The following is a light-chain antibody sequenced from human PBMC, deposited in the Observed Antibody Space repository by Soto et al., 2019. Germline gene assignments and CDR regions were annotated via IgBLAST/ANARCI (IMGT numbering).Light chain of an antibody. V-gene: IGLV2-14*01. CDR1: SSDVGGYNY. CDR3: SSYTSSPHV. Sequence: QSALTQPASVSGSPGQSITISCTGTSSDVGGYNYVSWYQQHPGKAPKLMIYEVSNRPSGVSNRFSGSKSGNTASLTISGLQAEDEADYYCSSYTSSPHVFGGGTKVTVL. J-gene: IGLJ2*01. CDR2: EVS.